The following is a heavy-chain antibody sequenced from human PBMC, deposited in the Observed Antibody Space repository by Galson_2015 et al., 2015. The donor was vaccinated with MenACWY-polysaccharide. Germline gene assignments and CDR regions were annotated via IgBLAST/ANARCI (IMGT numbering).Heavy chain of an antibody. CDR1: GGSISSSSYY. Sequence: SETLSLTCTVSGGSISSSSYYWGWLRQPPGKGLEWIGSIYYSGSTYYNPSLKSRVTISVDMSKNQFSLKLSSVTAADTAVYYCARDYPRPFITGTTIFDYWGQGTLVTVSS. J-gene: IGHJ4*02. CDR2: IYYSGST. D-gene: IGHD1-7*01. CDR3: ARDYPRPFITGTTIFDY. V-gene: IGHV4-39*07.